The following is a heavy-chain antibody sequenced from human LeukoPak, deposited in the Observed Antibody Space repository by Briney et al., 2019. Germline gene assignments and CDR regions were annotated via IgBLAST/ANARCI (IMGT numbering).Heavy chain of an antibody. CDR3: ARDAPDIVVVPAAFDAFDI. V-gene: IGHV3-30*03. CDR1: GFTFSSYG. CDR2: ISYDGSNK. Sequence: GGSLRLSCAASGFTFSSYGMHWVRQAPGKGLEWVAVISYDGSNKYYADSVKGRFTISRGNSKNSLYLQMNSLRAEDTAVYYCARDAPDIVVVPAAFDAFDIWGQGTMVTVSS. J-gene: IGHJ3*02. D-gene: IGHD2-2*01.